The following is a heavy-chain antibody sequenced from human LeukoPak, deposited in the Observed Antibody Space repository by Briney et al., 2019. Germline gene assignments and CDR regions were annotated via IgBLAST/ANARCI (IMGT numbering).Heavy chain of an antibody. Sequence: SETLSLTCTVSGGSISSYSWSWIRQPPGKGLEWIGYIYYSGSTYYNPSLKSRVTISVDTSKNQFSLKLNSVTAADTAVYYCARARSGSYLDWLDPWGQGTPVTVSS. CDR2: IYYSGST. D-gene: IGHD3-10*01. V-gene: IGHV4-59*01. CDR3: ARARSGSYLDWLDP. CDR1: GGSISSYS. J-gene: IGHJ5*02.